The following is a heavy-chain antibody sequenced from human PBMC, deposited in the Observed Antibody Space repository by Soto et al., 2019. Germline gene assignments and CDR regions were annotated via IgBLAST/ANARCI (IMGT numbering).Heavy chain of an antibody. J-gene: IGHJ4*02. CDR3: ARYRYSDSLKEYYFDY. CDR1: GGSINSGDYY. CDR2: LYYTGST. V-gene: IGHV4-30-4*01. Sequence: PSETLSLTCTVSGGSINSGDYYWSWIRQPPGKGLEWIGNLYYTGSTYYNPSLKSRVTISVDTSKKQFSLMVTSVTAADTAVYYCARYRYSDSLKEYYFDYWGQGTLGTVSS. D-gene: IGHD3-22*01.